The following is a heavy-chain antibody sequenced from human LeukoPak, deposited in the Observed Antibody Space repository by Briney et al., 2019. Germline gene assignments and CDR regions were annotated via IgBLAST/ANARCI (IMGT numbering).Heavy chain of an antibody. D-gene: IGHD3-10*01. J-gene: IGHJ5*02. CDR1: GFTFDDYA. CDR2: ISWNSGSI. V-gene: IGHV3-9*01. Sequence: PGGSLRLSCAASGFTFDDYAMHWVRQAPGKGLEWVSGISWNSGSIGYADSVKGRFTISRDNAKNSLYLQMNSLRAEDTALYYCAREDYASGTPTIDTWGQGTLVTVSS. CDR3: AREDYASGTPTIDT.